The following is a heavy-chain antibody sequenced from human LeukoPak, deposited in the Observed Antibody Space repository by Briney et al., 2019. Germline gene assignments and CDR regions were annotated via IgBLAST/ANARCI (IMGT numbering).Heavy chain of an antibody. CDR2: INQDGSVN. CDR3: ATSHNAAGGPH. D-gene: IGHD2-15*01. CDR1: GFTFTSYW. J-gene: IGHJ4*02. V-gene: IGHV3-7*01. Sequence: PGGSLRLSCVASGFTFTSYWMTWVRQAPGKGLEWLANINQDGSVNFYVDSVRGRFTISRDNAKDSLYLQMNSLRGDDTAVYYCATSHNAAGGPHWGQGTLVTVPS.